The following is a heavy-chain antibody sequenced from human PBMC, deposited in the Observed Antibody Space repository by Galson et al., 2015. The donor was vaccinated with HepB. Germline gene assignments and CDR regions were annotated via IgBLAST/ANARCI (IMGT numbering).Heavy chain of an antibody. Sequence: SVKVSCKVSGYTLTELSMHWVRQAPGKGLEWMGGFDPEDGETIYAQKFQGRVTMTEDTSTDTAYMELSSLRSEDTAVYYCATNLAGYYYYGMDVWGQGTTVTVSS. CDR3: ATNLAGYYYYGMDV. CDR1: GYTLTELS. V-gene: IGHV1-24*01. CDR2: FDPEDGET. J-gene: IGHJ6*02.